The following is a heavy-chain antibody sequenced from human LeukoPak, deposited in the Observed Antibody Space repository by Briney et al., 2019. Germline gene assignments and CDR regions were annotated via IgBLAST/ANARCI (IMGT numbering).Heavy chain of an antibody. J-gene: IGHJ3*02. CDR2: TYSNGRT. D-gene: IGHD3-10*01. Sequence: GGSLRLSCAASGFTFSSYSMNWVRQAPGKGLEWVSVTYSNGRTYYADSVKGRFSISRDYSKTTLYLQVNSLRIEDTAVYYCAKDFRVAEELWFGELWNAFDIWGQGIRVAVSS. CDR3: AKDFRVAEELWFGELWNAFDI. V-gene: IGHV3-NL1*01. CDR1: GFTFSSYS.